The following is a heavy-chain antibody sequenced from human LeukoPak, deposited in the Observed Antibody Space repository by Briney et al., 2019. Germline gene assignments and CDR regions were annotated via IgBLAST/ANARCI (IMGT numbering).Heavy chain of an antibody. D-gene: IGHD6-19*01. CDR1: GYTFTDYS. CDR2: INPNSGDT. Sequence: ASVKVSCKASGYTFTDYSMRWVRQAPGQGLEWMGWINPNSGDTKSAQQFEDRVTMTSDTSIGTAYMELSRLRSDDTAVYYCARGKGYSSHYYYYMDVWGEGTAVTVSS. V-gene: IGHV1-2*02. J-gene: IGHJ6*03. CDR3: ARGKGYSSHYYYYMDV.